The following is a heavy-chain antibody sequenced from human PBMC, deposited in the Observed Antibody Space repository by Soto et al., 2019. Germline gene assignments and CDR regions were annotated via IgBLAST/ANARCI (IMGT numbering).Heavy chain of an antibody. CDR3: ARDRQRTTSHYYYYGMDV. J-gene: IGHJ6*02. V-gene: IGHV1-69*13. D-gene: IGHD1-1*01. Sequence: GASVKVSCKASGGTFSSYAISWVRQAPGQGLEWMGGIIPIFGTANYAQKFQGRVTITADESTSTAYMELSSLRSEDTAVYYRARDRQRTTSHYYYYGMDVWGQGTTVTVSS. CDR1: GGTFSSYA. CDR2: IIPIFGTA.